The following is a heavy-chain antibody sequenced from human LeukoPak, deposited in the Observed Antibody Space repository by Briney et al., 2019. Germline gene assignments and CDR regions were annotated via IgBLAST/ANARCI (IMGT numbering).Heavy chain of an antibody. CDR2: FDPEDGET. D-gene: IGHD4-17*01. CDR3: ATATYGDYEHFQH. J-gene: IGHJ1*01. Sequence: GASVKVSCKVSGYTLTELSMHWVRQAPGKGLEWMGGFDPEDGETIYAQKFQGRVTMTEDTSTDTAYMELSSLRSVDTAVYYCATATYGDYEHFQHWGQGTLVTVSS. V-gene: IGHV1-24*01. CDR1: GYTLTELS.